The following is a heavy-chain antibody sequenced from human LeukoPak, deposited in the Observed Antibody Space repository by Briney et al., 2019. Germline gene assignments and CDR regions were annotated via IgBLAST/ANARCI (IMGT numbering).Heavy chain of an antibody. CDR1: GFTFSSYS. V-gene: IGHV3-21*01. D-gene: IGHD6-13*01. Sequence: GGSLRLSCAASGFTFSSYSMNWVRQAPGKGLEWVSSISSSSSYIYYADSVKGRFTISRDNAKNSLYLRMNSLRAEDTAVYYCARALQQLDYYYYYGMDVWGQGTTVTVSS. J-gene: IGHJ6*02. CDR3: ARALQQLDYYYYYGMDV. CDR2: ISSSSSYI.